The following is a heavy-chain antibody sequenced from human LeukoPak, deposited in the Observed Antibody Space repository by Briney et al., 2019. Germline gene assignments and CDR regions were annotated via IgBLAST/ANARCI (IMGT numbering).Heavy chain of an antibody. J-gene: IGHJ4*02. Sequence: ASVKVSCKASGGTFSSYAISWVRQAPGQGLEWMGGIIPIFGTANYAQKFQGRVTITADKSTSTAYMELSSLRSEDTAVYYCATAYNTGLDSSGEDFDYWGQGTLVTVSS. D-gene: IGHD3-22*01. V-gene: IGHV1-69*06. CDR3: ATAYNTGLDSSGEDFDY. CDR1: GGTFSSYA. CDR2: IIPIFGTA.